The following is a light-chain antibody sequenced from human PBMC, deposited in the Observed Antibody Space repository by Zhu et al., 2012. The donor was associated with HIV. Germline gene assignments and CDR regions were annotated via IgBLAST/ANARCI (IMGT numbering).Light chain of an antibody. Sequence: EIVLTQSPGTLSLSPGERATLSCRASQTVSRNYLAWYQQKPGQPPRLLIYSASRRVTGIPDRFSGSGSGTDFTLTISRLEPEDFAVYYCQHYVPSPMYTFRPRGP. V-gene: IGKV3-20*01. CDR1: QTVSRNY. CDR3: QHYVPSPMYT. CDR2: SAS. J-gene: IGKJ2*01.